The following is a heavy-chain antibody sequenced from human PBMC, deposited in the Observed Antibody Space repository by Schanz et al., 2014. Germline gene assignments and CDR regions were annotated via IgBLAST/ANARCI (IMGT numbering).Heavy chain of an antibody. CDR3: TTHGLGYYFDY. CDR1: GFSFSDYG. V-gene: IGHV3-33*08. D-gene: IGHD3-10*01. Sequence: QVQLVESGGGVVQPGRSLRLSCAGSGFSFSDYGMHWVRQAPGKGLEWVAVIWYDGTDRYYADSVKGRFTISRDNSKNTLYLQMNSLKTEDTAVYYCTTHGLGYYFDYWGQGTLVPVSS. J-gene: IGHJ4*02. CDR2: IWYDGTDR.